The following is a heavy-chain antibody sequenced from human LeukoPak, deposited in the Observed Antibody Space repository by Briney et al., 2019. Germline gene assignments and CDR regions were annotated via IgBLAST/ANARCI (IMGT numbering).Heavy chain of an antibody. Sequence: GGSLRLSCAASGFTFSSYSMNWVRQAPGKGLEWVSSISSSSSYIYYADSVKGRFTISRDNAKNSLYLQMNSLRAEDTAVYYCARDWTLGYCSGGICYPPPFDYWGQGTLVTVSS. CDR3: ARDWTLGYCSGGICYPPPFDY. CDR2: ISSSSSYI. D-gene: IGHD2-15*01. CDR1: GFTFSSYS. J-gene: IGHJ4*02. V-gene: IGHV3-21*01.